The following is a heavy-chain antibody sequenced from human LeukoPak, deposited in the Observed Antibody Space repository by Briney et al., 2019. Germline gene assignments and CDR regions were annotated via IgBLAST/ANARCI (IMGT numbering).Heavy chain of an antibody. D-gene: IGHD3-10*01. CDR2: IRYDGSNK. V-gene: IGHV3-30*02. CDR3: AKDLTSRNYYGSGSYDFDY. J-gene: IGHJ4*02. Sequence: PGGPLRLSCAASGFTFSSYGMHWVRQAPGKGLEWVAFIRYDGSNKYYADSVKGRFTISRDNSKNTLYLQMNSLRAEDTAVYYCAKDLTSRNYYGSGSYDFDYWGQGTLVTVSS. CDR1: GFTFSSYG.